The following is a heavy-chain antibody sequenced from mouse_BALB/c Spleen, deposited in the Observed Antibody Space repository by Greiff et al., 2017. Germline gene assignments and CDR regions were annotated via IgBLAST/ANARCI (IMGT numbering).Heavy chain of an antibody. CDR3: ARPGLDYDDEAWFAY. V-gene: IGHV3-1*02. CDR1: GYSITSGYS. CDR2: IHYSGST. J-gene: IGHJ3*01. Sequence: DVKLVESGPDLVKPSQSLSLTCTVTGYSITSGYSWHWIRQFPGNKLEWMGYIHYSGSTNYNPSLKSRISITRDTSKNQFFLQLNSVTTEDTATYYCARPGLDYDDEAWFAYWGQGTLVTVSA. D-gene: IGHD2-4*01.